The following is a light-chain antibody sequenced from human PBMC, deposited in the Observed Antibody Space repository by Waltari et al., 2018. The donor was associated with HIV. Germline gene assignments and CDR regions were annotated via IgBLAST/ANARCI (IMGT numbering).Light chain of an antibody. V-gene: IGLV2-8*01. CDR2: EVT. CDR3: GSYTGDESPGVV. Sequence: QSALPQPPSPSGCPGQSLTLSSTGTSSDFGGIVPWYQQHAGKHPKLMIYEVTKRPSGVPDRFSGSTSGNTASLTVSGLQAEDEADYYCGSYTGDESPGVVFGEGTKLTVL. CDR1: SSDFGGI. J-gene: IGLJ2*01.